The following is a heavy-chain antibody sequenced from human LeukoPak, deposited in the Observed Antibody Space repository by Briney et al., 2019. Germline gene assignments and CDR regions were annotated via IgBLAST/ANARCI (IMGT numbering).Heavy chain of an antibody. J-gene: IGHJ3*02. D-gene: IGHD2-2*01. CDR2: MNPNSGNT. Sequence: GASVKVSCKASGYTFTSYGINWVRQATGQGLEWMGWMNPNSGNTNYAQKLQGRVTMTTDTSTSTAYMELRSLRSDDTAVYYCAREMGDIVVVPAAMDAFDIWGQGTMVTVSS. CDR1: GYTFTSYG. V-gene: IGHV1-18*01. CDR3: AREMGDIVVVPAAMDAFDI.